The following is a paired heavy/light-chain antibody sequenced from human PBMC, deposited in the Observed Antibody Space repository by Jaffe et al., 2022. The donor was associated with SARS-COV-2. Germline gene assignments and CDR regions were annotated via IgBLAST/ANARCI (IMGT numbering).Heavy chain of an antibody. J-gene: IGHJ5*02. CDR2: IWYDGSNT. CDR1: GFTFSSYG. V-gene: IGHV3-33*01. D-gene: IGHD6-6*01. CDR3: ARDLGAAAAHPGWFDP. Sequence: QVQLVESGGGVVQPGMSLRLSCAASGFTFSSYGMHWARQAPGKGLEWVALIWYDGSNTYYADSVKGRFTISRDNSKSTLDLQMNSLRVEDTAVYYCARDLGAAAAHPGWFDPWGQGTLVTVSS.
Light chain of an antibody. CDR1: HSVSRS. V-gene: IGKV3-11*01. J-gene: IGKJ4*01. Sequence: EIVLTQYPATLSLSPGESATLSCRASHSVSRSLAWYQQKPGQAPRFLIFDASNRATGTPARFSGSGSGTDFTLTISSLEPEDFAVYYCQHRSSWPPTFGGGTKVEIK. CDR2: DAS. CDR3: QHRSSWPPT.